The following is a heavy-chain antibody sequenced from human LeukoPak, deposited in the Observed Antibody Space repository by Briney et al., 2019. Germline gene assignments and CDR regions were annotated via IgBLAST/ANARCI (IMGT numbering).Heavy chain of an antibody. CDR1: GYTFTSYG. CDR3: ARAPVQAAIAYYYYYYMDV. Sequence: ASVKVSCKASGYTFTSYGISWVRQPPGQGLEWMGWISAYNGNTNYAQKLQGRVTMTTDTSTSTAYMELRSLRSDDTAVYYCARAPVQAAIAYYYYYYMDVWGKGTTVTVSS. J-gene: IGHJ6*03. D-gene: IGHD2-2*01. V-gene: IGHV1-18*01. CDR2: ISAYNGNT.